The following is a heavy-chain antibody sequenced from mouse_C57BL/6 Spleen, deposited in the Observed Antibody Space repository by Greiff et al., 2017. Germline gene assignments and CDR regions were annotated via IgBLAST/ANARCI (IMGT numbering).Heavy chain of an antibody. CDR2: IYPSDSAT. CDR3: ARRRYGLDY. CDR1: GYTFTSYW. Sequence: VQLQQPGAELVRPGSSVKLSCKASGYTFTSYWMDWVKQRPGQGLEWIGNIYPSDSATNYNQKFKDKATLTVNKYSSTAYMQLSSLTSEDSAVYYCARRRYGLDYWGQGTTLTVSS. V-gene: IGHV1-61*01. D-gene: IGHD2-10*02. J-gene: IGHJ2*01.